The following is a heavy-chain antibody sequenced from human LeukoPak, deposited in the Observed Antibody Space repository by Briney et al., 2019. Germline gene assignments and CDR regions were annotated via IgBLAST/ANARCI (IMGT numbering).Heavy chain of an antibody. D-gene: IGHD5-18*01. J-gene: IGHJ4*02. CDR1: GYSFTTYW. CDR2: IYPDDSDT. Sequence: GEPRKISGQGSGYSFTTYWIAWVRQMPGKGLEWMGIIYPDDSDTRYSPSFQGQVTISADKSIGTAYLQWSSLKASDTAKYYCARQHTATSKVDFWGQRTLVTVSS. CDR3: ARQHTATSKVDF. V-gene: IGHV5-51*01.